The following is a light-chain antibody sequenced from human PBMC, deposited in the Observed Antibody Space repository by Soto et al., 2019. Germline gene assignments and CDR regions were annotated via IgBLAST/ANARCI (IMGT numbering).Light chain of an antibody. J-gene: IGKJ1*01. CDR3: QQYNSYPWT. CDR2: DAS. V-gene: IGKV1-5*01. CDR1: QSIRTW. Sequence: DIQMTQSPSTLSASVGDRVTITCRASQSIRTWLAWYQQKPGKAPKLLIYDASSLKSGVPSRFSGSGSGTEFTLTISSLQPDDFATYYCQQYNSYPWTFGHGTKVEIK.